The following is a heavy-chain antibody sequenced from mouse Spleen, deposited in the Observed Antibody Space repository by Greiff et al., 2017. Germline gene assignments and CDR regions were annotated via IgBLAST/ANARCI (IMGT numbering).Heavy chain of an antibody. J-gene: IGHJ2*01. CDR1: GYTFTSYW. D-gene: IGHD1-1*01. CDR2: IHPNSGST. CDR3: ARSDYGSSLYYFDY. V-gene: IGHV1-64*01. Sequence: QVQLKQPGAELVKPGASVKLSCKASGYTFTSYWMHWVKQRPGQGLEWIGMIHPNSGSTNYNEKFKSKATLTVDKSSSTAYMQLSSLTSEDSAVYYCARSDYGSSLYYFDYWGQGTTLTVSS.